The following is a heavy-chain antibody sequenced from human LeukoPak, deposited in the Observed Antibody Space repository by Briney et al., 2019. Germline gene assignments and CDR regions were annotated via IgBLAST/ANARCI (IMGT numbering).Heavy chain of an antibody. D-gene: IGHD6-19*01. J-gene: IGHJ4*02. CDR1: GFTFSSFE. Sequence: GGSLRLSCAASGFTFSSFEMSWVRQAPGKGLEWVSAISGSGGSAYYADSVKGRFTISRDNSRNSLSLQMNSLRAEDTALYYCAKTGYSSGWYRIWDYWGQGTLVTISS. CDR2: ISGSGGSA. V-gene: IGHV3-23*01. CDR3: AKTGYSSGWYRIWDY.